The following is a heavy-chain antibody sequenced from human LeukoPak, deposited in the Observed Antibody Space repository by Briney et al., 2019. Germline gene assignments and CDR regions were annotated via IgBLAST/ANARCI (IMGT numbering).Heavy chain of an antibody. J-gene: IGHJ4*02. CDR3: GKTDIYFNPIDY. D-gene: IGHD3-9*01. CDR2: IHRDGRT. V-gene: IGHV4-4*02. CDR1: GFSISSSEW. Sequence: PSETLSLTCAVSGFSISSSEWWIWVRQPPGQGLEWIGEIHRDGRTRYNPSLKSRVTMSIDYSKNQFSLKVSSVTAADTAIYYCGKTDIYFNPIDYWGPGSLVTVSS.